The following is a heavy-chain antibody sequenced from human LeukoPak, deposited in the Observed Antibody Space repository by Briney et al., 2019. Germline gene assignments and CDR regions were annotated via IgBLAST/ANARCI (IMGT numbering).Heavy chain of an antibody. CDR2: ISAYNGNT. CDR1: GSTFTTYG. CDR3: AAGGSGSFIFFDY. Sequence: ASVKVSCKASGSTFTTYGISWVRHSPGQGLGWRGWISAYNGNTNYAQKLQGRVTMTTDTSTSTAYMELTSLRSDDTAVYYCAAGGSGSFIFFDYWGQGTLVTVSS. J-gene: IGHJ4*02. V-gene: IGHV1-18*01. D-gene: IGHD3-10*01.